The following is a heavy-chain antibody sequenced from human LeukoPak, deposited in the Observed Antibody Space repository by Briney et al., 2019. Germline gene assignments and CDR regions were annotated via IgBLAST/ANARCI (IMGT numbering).Heavy chain of an antibody. V-gene: IGHV4-59*08. Sequence: SETLSLTCTVSGGSISSYYWSWIRQPPGKGLEWIGYIYYSGSTNYNPSLKSRVTISVDTSKNQFSLKLSSVTAADTAVYYCASTLYYCYGMDVWGQGTTVTVSS. CDR1: GGSISSYY. CDR2: IYYSGST. CDR3: ASTLYYCYGMDV. J-gene: IGHJ6*02.